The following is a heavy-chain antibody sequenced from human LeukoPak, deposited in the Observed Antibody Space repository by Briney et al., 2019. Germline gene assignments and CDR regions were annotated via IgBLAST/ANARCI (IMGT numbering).Heavy chain of an antibody. V-gene: IGHV1-2*02. CDR1: GYTFSVYY. CDR3: ARGILMTGNYGAFDI. J-gene: IGHJ3*02. D-gene: IGHD3-9*01. Sequence: ASVKVSCKASGYTFSVYYIHWMRQAPEQGLEWMGWIVPNSGGTNYAQKFQGRVTMTRDTYISTAYMELSSLRSDDTAVYFCARGILMTGNYGAFDIWGQGTTVTVSS. CDR2: IVPNSGGT.